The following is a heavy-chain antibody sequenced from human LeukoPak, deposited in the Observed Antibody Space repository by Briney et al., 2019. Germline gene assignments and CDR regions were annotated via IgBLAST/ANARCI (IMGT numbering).Heavy chain of an antibody. CDR1: GASVSSRGYC. J-gene: IGHJ4*02. V-gene: IGHV4-39*07. CDR3: ARDKGLGARSSPFDY. Sequence: HPSETLSLTCAVSGASVSSRGYCWGWIRQPPGKGLEWIGSIYYSGRTYHNPSLKSRVTISVDTSKNQFSLKLSSVTAADTAVYYCARDKGLGARSSPFDYWGQGTLVTVSS. CDR2: IYYSGRT. D-gene: IGHD6-13*01.